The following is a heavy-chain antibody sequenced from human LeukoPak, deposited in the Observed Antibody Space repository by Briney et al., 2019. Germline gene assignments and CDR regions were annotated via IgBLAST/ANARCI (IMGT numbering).Heavy chain of an antibody. CDR3: VRGGISGWYETFDY. J-gene: IGHJ4*02. D-gene: IGHD6-19*01. V-gene: IGHV3-53*01. Sequence: PGGSLRLSCAASGLTVSSNYMSWVRQAPGKGLEWVSVIYSGGSTYYADSVKGRFTISRDNAKNTVYLQINSLRVEDTAVYYCVRGGISGWYETFDYWGQGTLVTVSS. CDR2: IYSGGST. CDR1: GLTVSSNY.